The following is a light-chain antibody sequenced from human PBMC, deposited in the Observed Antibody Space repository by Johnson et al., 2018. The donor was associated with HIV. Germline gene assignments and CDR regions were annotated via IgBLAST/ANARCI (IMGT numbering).Light chain of an antibody. CDR1: SSNIGNNY. V-gene: IGLV1-51*01. J-gene: IGLJ1*01. CDR3: GTWDSSLSAGV. Sequence: QSVLTQPPSVSAAPGQKVTISCSGSSSNIGNNYVSWYQQLPGTAPKLLIYDNNKRPSGIPDRFSGSKSGTSATLGINGLQTGDEADYYCGTWDSSLSAGVFGTGTKVTVL. CDR2: DNN.